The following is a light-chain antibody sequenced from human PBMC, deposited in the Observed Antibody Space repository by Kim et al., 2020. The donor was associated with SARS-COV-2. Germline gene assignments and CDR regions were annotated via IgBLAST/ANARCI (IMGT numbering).Light chain of an antibody. J-gene: IGKJ1*01. V-gene: IGKV3-15*01. Sequence: SPGERANLSCRASQSVSSNLDWYQKKPGQSPRLLIYGASNRATCIPAKFSGSGSGTEFTLTISSLQSEDFAVYYCQQCYNWPPWTFGQGTKGDIK. CDR2: GAS. CDR1: QSVSSN. CDR3: QQCYNWPPWT.